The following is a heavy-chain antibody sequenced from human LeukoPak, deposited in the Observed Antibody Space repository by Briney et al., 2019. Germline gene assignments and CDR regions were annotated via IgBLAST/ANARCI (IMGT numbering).Heavy chain of an antibody. CDR3: ARAFSGSYDYYYMDV. V-gene: IGHV3-33*01. D-gene: IGHD3-10*01. CDR2: IWYDGSNK. CDR1: GFTFSSYG. J-gene: IGHJ6*03. Sequence: GGSLRLSCAASGFTFSSYGMHWVRQAPGKGLEWVAVIWYDGSNKYYADSVKGRFTISRVNSKNTLYLQMNSLRAEDTAVYYCARAFSGSYDYYYMDVWGKGTTVTVSS.